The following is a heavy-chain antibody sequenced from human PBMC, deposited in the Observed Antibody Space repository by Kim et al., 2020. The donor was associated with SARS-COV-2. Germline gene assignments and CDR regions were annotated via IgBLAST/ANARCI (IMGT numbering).Heavy chain of an antibody. CDR2: INPNSGGT. V-gene: IGHV1-2*02. D-gene: IGHD5-12*01. CDR1: GYTFTGYY. Sequence: ASVKVSCKASGYTFTGYYMHWVRQAPGQGLEWMGWINPNSGGTNYAQKFQGRVTMTRDTSISTAYMELSRLRSDDTAVYYCARVGLHRNYYYYGMDVWGQGTTVTVSS. J-gene: IGHJ6*02. CDR3: ARVGLHRNYYYYGMDV.